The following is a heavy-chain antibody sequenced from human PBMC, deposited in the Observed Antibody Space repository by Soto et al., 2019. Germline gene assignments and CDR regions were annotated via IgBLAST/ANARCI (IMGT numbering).Heavy chain of an antibody. CDR3: ARVMRSGTHFDY. V-gene: IGHV4-4*02. CDR1: GGSISSSNW. J-gene: IGHJ4*02. D-gene: IGHD3-10*01. CDR2: IYHSGST. Sequence: QVQLQESGPGLVKPSGTLSLTCAVSGGSISSSNWWSWVRQPPGKGLEWIGEIYHSGSTNYNPSLNSRVTISVDQAKNQFALKLSSVTAADTAVYYCARVMRSGTHFDYWGQGTLVTVSS.